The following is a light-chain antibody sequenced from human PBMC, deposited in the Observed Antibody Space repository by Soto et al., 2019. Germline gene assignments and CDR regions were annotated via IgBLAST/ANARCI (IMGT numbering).Light chain of an antibody. CDR2: GAS. J-gene: IGKJ2*01. CDR1: QSISYN. CDR3: QQYNNWPPYT. V-gene: IGKV3-15*01. Sequence: EIVMTQSPATLSVSPGERATLSCRASQSISYNLAWYQQKPGQAPRLLIYGASTRATSIPARFSGSGSGTDFTLTISSLQSEDFAVYYCQQYNNWPPYTFGQGTKLEIK.